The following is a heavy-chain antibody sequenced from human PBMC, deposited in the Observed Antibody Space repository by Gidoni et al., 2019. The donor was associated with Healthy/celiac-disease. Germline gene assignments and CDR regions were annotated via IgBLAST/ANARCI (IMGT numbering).Heavy chain of an antibody. J-gene: IGHJ5*02. Sequence: VQLQESGPGPVKPLETLSLTCPCPGGSISSYYWSWIRQPPGKGLEWIGYIYYSGSTNYNPSLKSRVTISVDTSKNQFSLKLSSVTAADTAVYYCARSKGTWPNNWFDPWGQGTLVTVSS. CDR1: GGSISSYY. CDR2: IYYSGST. CDR3: ARSKGTWPNNWFDP. D-gene: IGHD1-1*01. V-gene: IGHV4-59*01.